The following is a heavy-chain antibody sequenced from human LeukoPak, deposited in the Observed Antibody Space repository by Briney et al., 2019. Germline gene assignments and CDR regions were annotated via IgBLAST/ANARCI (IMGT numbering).Heavy chain of an antibody. D-gene: IGHD1-26*01. Sequence: ASVKVSCKASGYTFTGYYMHWVRQAPGQGLEWMGWINPNSGGTNYAQRFQGRVTMTRDMSTSTDYMELSSLRSEGTAVYYCARDNSVGDNAWWFDPWGQGTLVTVSS. J-gene: IGHJ5*02. CDR2: INPNSGGT. CDR1: GYTFTGYY. CDR3: ARDNSVGDNAWWFDP. V-gene: IGHV1-2*02.